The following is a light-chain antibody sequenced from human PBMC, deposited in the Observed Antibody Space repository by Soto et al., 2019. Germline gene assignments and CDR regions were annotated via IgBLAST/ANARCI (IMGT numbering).Light chain of an antibody. CDR3: SSYTRSSTLV. CDR2: GVS. Sequence: QSALTQPASVSGSPGQSITISCTGTSSDVGAYKLMSWYQQYPGKAPKLMIYGVSNRPSGVSNRFSGSKSGNTASLTISGLQAEDEADYYCSSYTRSSTLVFGGGTKLPVL. V-gene: IGLV2-14*03. CDR1: SSDVGAYKL. J-gene: IGLJ2*01.